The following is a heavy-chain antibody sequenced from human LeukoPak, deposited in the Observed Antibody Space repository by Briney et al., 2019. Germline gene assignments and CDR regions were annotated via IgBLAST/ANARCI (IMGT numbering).Heavy chain of an antibody. V-gene: IGHV1-8*03. CDR1: GYTFTSHD. Sequence: ASVKVSCKASGYTFTSHDINWVRQATGQGLEWMGWMNPNSGNTGYAQKFQGRVTITRNTSISTAYMELSSLRSEDTAVYYCARVNYDYVWGSYRPFDYWGQGTLVTVSS. D-gene: IGHD3-16*02. J-gene: IGHJ4*02. CDR2: MNPNSGNT. CDR3: ARVNYDYVWGSYRPFDY.